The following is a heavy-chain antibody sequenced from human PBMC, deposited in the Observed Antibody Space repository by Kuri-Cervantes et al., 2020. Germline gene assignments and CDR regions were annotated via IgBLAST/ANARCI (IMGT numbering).Heavy chain of an antibody. CDR3: ARTGYSYGHFDY. D-gene: IGHD5-18*01. J-gene: IGHJ4*02. V-gene: IGHV4-34*01. Sequence: SETLSLTCTASGGSISSYYWSWIRQPAGKGLEWIGEINHSGSTNYNPSLKSRVTISVDKSKNQFSLKLSSVTAADTAVYYCARTGYSYGHFDYWGRGTMVTVSS. CDR1: GGSISSYY. CDR2: INHSGST.